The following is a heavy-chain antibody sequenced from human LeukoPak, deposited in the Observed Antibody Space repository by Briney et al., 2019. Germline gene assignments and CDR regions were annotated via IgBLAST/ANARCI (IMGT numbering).Heavy chain of an antibody. CDR3: ARGGGSGYYYYYMDV. CDR1: GGSFSGYY. D-gene: IGHD2-15*01. V-gene: IGHV4-34*01. Sequence: PSETLSLTCAVYGGSFSGYYWSWIRQPPGKGLEWIGEINHSESTDYNPSLKSRVTISLDTSKNQFSLKLSSVTAADTAVYYCARGGGSGYYYYYMDVWGKGTTVTISS. J-gene: IGHJ6*03. CDR2: INHSEST.